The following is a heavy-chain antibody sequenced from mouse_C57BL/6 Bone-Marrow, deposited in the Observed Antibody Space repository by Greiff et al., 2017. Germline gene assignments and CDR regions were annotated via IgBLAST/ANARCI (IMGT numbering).Heavy chain of an antibody. Sequence: VKLMESGAELVKPGASVKLSCKASGYTFTEYTIHWVKQRSGQGLEWIGWFYPGSGSIKYNEKFKDKATLTADKSSSAVYMELSRLTSEDSAVYFCARHPQRWYYGYFDVWGTGTTVTVSS. CDR2: FYPGSGSI. D-gene: IGHD1-1*02. CDR1: GYTFTEYT. CDR3: ARHPQRWYYGYFDV. V-gene: IGHV1-62-2*01. J-gene: IGHJ1*03.